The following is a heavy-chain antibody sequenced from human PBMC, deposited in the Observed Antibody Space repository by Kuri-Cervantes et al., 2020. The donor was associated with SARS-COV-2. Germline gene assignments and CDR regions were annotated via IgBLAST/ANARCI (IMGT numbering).Heavy chain of an antibody. CDR3: ARDWGQSRYDFWCGYALGY. D-gene: IGHD3-3*01. J-gene: IGHJ4*02. CDR1: GYTFTGYY. CDR2: INPNSGGT. Sequence: ASVKVSCKASGYTFTGYYMHWVRQATGQGLEWMGWINPNSGGTSYAQKFQGRVTMTRDTSTSTVYMELSSLRSEDTAVYYCARDWGQSRYDFWCGYALGYWGQGTLVTVSS. V-gene: IGHV1-2*02.